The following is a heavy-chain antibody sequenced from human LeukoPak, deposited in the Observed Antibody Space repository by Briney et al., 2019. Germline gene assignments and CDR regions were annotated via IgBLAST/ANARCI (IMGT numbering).Heavy chain of an antibody. CDR1: GGTFSSYA. J-gene: IGHJ3*02. V-gene: IGHV1-69*04. D-gene: IGHD3-22*01. CDR3: AGIGDYYDSTVPGI. CDR2: IIPILGIA. Sequence: ASVKVSCKASGGTFSSYAISWVRQAPGQGLGWMGRIIPILGIANYAQKFQGRVTITADKSTSTAYMELSSLRSEDTAVYYCAGIGDYYDSTVPGIWGQGTMVTVSS.